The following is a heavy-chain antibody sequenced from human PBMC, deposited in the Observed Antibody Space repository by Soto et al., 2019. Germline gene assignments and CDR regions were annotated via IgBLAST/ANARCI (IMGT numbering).Heavy chain of an antibody. CDR1: GGSFSAYS. CDR3: ARARFDSWSHIYYGLDV. CDR2: ITHGGST. V-gene: IGHV4-34*01. J-gene: IGHJ6*02. D-gene: IGHD3-3*01. Sequence: KPSETLSLTCGVYGGSFSAYSWTWLRQSPGKGLEWIGEITHGGSTDYNPALKSRLVMSVDTSKNQFSLRVTSVTAADAAVYFCARARFDSWSHIYYGLDVWGQGTTVTVS.